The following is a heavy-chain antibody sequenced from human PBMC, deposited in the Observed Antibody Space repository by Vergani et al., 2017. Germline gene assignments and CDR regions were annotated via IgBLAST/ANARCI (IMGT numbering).Heavy chain of an antibody. CDR3: VRDVRVSRT. Sequence: EVQVVESGGGLVQPGGSLRLSCAASGFIFSDHYMDWVRQAPGKGLEWVGRIRNKANDYTTQYAASVKGRFTISRENAKNSLYLQMNGLRAGDTAVYYCVRDVRVSRTWGQGTLVAVSS. CDR1: GFIFSDHY. J-gene: IGHJ3*01. V-gene: IGHV3-72*01. CDR2: IRNKANDYTT.